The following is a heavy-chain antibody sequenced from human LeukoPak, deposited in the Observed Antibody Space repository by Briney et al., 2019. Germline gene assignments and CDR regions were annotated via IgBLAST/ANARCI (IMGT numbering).Heavy chain of an antibody. J-gene: IGHJ4*02. CDR3: ARDLRYYGDSPY. D-gene: IGHD4-17*01. CDR2: IYSGGST. V-gene: IGHV3-66*01. CDR1: GFTLSSNY. Sequence: PGGSLRLSCAASGFTLSSNYMSWVRQAPGKGLEWVSVIYSGGSTYYADSVKGRFTISRDNAKNSLYLQMNSLRAEDTAVYYCARDLRYYGDSPYWGQGTLVTVSS.